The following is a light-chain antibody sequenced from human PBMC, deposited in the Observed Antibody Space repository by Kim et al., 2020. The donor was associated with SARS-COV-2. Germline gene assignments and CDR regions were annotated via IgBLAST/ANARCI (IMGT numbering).Light chain of an antibody. Sequence: QSALTQPRSVSGSPGQSVTISCTGTSGNVGNYKYVSWYQQHPGKAPKLMIYDVSEWPSGVPDRFSGSKYGNTASLTISGLQADDEADYYCCSYAGAETYVFGSGTKVTVL. CDR3: CSYAGAETYV. CDR1: SGNVGNYKY. V-gene: IGLV2-11*01. J-gene: IGLJ1*01. CDR2: DVS.